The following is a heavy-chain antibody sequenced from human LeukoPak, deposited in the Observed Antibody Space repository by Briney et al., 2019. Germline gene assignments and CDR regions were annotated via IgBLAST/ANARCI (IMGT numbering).Heavy chain of an antibody. CDR3: AKEAVYDSSGYYLSNWFDP. CDR1: GSTFSSYG. Sequence: PGGSLRLSCAASGSTFSSYGMHWVRQAPGKGLEWVAFIRYDGSNKYYADSVKGRFTIYRDNSKNTLYLQMNSLRAEDTAVYYCAKEAVYDSSGYYLSNWFDPWGQGTLVTVSS. D-gene: IGHD3-22*01. CDR2: IRYDGSNK. J-gene: IGHJ5*02. V-gene: IGHV3-30*02.